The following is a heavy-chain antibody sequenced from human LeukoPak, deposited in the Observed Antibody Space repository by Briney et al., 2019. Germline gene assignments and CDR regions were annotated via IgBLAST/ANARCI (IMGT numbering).Heavy chain of an antibody. Sequence: ASVKVSCKASGYTFTGYYMHWVRQAPGQGLEWMGWINPNSGGTNYARKFQGRVTMTRDTSISTAYMELSRLRSDDTAVYYCARDFYCGGQEHYWGQGTLVTVSS. V-gene: IGHV1-2*02. CDR2: INPNSGGT. J-gene: IGHJ4*02. CDR1: GYTFTGYY. CDR3: ARDFYCGGQEHY. D-gene: IGHD4-23*01.